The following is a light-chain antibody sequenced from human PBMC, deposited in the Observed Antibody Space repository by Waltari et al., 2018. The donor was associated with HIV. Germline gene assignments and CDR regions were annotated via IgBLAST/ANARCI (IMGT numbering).Light chain of an antibody. Sequence: QTVVTQEPSLTVSPGGTVTLTCASSTGAVTSGYYPNWFQQKPGQAPSALINSTSNKHSWTPARFSGSLLGGKAALTLSGVQPEDEAEYYCLLYYGGAQVFGGGTKLTVL. J-gene: IGLJ3*02. CDR3: LLYYGGAQV. CDR1: TGAVTSGYY. CDR2: STS. V-gene: IGLV7-43*01.